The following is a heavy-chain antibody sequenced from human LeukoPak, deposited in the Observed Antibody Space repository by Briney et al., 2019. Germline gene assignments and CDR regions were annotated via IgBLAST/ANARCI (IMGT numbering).Heavy chain of an antibody. D-gene: IGHD6-13*01. CDR3: ARGRPTAESQSSSRYYFDY. V-gene: IGHV3-48*03. Sequence: GGSLRLSCEGSGFTFSSYGMNWVRQAPGKGLEWISYSSSSGTTIYYADSVMGRFTISRDNANNSLDLQMNSLRAEDTAVYYCARGRPTAESQSSSRYYFDYWGQGTLVTVSS. CDR2: SSSSGTTI. J-gene: IGHJ4*02. CDR1: GFTFSSYG.